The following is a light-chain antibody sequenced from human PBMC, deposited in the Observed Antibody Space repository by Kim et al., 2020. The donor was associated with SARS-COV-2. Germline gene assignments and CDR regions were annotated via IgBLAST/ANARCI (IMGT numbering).Light chain of an antibody. Sequence: RATINCKSSQSVLYSSNNKNYLAWYQQKPGQPTKLLIYWASTRESGVPDRFSGSGYGTDFTLTISSLQAEDVAVYYCQQYYSTPYTFGQGTKLEIK. J-gene: IGKJ2*01. V-gene: IGKV4-1*01. CDR1: QSVLYSSNNKNY. CDR2: WAS. CDR3: QQYYSTPYT.